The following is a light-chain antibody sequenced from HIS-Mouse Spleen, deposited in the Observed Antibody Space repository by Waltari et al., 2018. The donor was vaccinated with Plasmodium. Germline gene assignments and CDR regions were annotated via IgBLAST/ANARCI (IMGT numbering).Light chain of an antibody. Sequence: QSALTQPPSASGSPGQSVTISCTGTSSDVGGYNYVSWYQQHPGNAPKLMIYEVNQRPSGVPDRCSGSKSGNTASLTVSGLQAEDEADYYCSSYAGSNNLEVFGGGTKLTVL. J-gene: IGLJ2*01. CDR3: SSYAGSNNLEV. V-gene: IGLV2-8*01. CDR2: EVN. CDR1: SSDVGGYNY.